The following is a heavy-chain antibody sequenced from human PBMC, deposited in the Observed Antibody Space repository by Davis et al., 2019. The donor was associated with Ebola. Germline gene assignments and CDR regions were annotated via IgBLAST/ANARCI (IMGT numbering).Heavy chain of an antibody. CDR2: ISSSGSTI. V-gene: IGHV3-48*04. Sequence: GESLKISCAASGFTFSSYGMHWVRQAPGKGLEWVSYISSSGSTIYYADSVKGRFTISRDNAKNSLYLQMNSLRAEDTAVYYCARDTIQYDFWSGYYTRWGQGTLVTVSS. CDR3: ARDTIQYDFWSGYYTR. CDR1: GFTFSSYG. J-gene: IGHJ4*02. D-gene: IGHD3-3*01.